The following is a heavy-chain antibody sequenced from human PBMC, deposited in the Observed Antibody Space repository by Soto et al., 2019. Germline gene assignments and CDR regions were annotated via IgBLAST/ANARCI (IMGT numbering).Heavy chain of an antibody. CDR1: GFTFSSYS. V-gene: IGHV3-21*01. CDR2: ISSSSSYI. D-gene: IGHD2-15*01. J-gene: IGHJ6*02. Sequence: EVQLVESGGGLVKPGGSLRLSCAASGFTFSSYSMNWVRQAPGKGLEWVSSISSSSSYIYYADSVKGRFTISRDNAKNSLYLQMNSLRAEDTAVYYCARDMGGYCSGGSCPSDVWGQGTTVTVSS. CDR3: ARDMGGYCSGGSCPSDV.